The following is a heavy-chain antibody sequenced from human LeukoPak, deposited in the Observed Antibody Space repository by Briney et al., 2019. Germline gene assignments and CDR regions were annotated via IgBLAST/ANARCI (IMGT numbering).Heavy chain of an antibody. D-gene: IGHD1-26*01. V-gene: IGHV1-69*04. CDR1: GYTFTSYG. CDR3: ARNWELLLFPFDY. CDR2: IIPILGIA. J-gene: IGHJ4*02. Sequence: SVKVSCKASGYTFTSYGISWVRQAPGQGLEWMGRIIPILGIANYAQKFQGRVTITADKSTSTAYMELRSLRSDDTAVYYCARNWELLLFPFDYWGQGTLVTVSS.